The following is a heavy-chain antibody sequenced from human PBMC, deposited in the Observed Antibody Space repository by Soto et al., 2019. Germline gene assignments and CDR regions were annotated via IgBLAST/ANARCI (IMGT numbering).Heavy chain of an antibody. CDR1: GGTFSSYA. D-gene: IGHD5-18*01. Sequence: SVKVSCKASGGTFSSYAISWVRQAPGQGLEWMGGIIPIFGTANYAQKFQGRVTITADESTSTAYMELSSLRSEDTAVYYCAKDIRGGGYSYGPGNVWGQGTTVTVSS. V-gene: IGHV1-69*13. CDR3: AKDIRGGGYSYGPGNV. J-gene: IGHJ6*02. CDR2: IIPIFGTA.